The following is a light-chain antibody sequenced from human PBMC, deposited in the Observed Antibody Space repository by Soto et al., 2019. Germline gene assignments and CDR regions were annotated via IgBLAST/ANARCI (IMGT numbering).Light chain of an antibody. J-gene: IGKJ5*01. V-gene: IGKV3-11*01. Sequence: EIVLTQSPATLSLSPGERATLSCRASQSISSYLTWYQQKPGQAPRLLIFDASKRATGIPARFSGSGSGTDFTLTISSLEPEDFAVHYCQQRDNWPITFGQGTRLEIK. CDR2: DAS. CDR1: QSISSY. CDR3: QQRDNWPIT.